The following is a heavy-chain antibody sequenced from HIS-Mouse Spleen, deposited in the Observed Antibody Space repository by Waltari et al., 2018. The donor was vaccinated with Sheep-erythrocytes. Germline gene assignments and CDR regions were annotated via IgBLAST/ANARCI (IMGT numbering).Heavy chain of an antibody. J-gene: IGHJ4*02. D-gene: IGHD4-17*01. CDR3: ARVAAVTTYYFDY. CDR2: IKQDGSEK. V-gene: IGHV3-7*04. Sequence: LEWVANIKQDGSEKYYVDSVKGRFTISRDNAKNSLYLQMNSLRAEDTAVYYCARVAAVTTYYFDYWGQGTLVTVSS.